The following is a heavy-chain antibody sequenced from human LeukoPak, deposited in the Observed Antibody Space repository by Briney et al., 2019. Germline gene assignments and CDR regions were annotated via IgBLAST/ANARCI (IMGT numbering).Heavy chain of an antibody. CDR2: IYFSGTT. Sequence: PSETLSLTCTVSGDSINAYYWGWIRQPPGKGLEWIGYIYFSGTTKYNPSLESRVTISVDTSKNQLSLKLSSVTAADTAVYYCARRRAEGGSNGHYNWFDPWGQGILVTVSS. J-gene: IGHJ5*02. V-gene: IGHV4-59*08. CDR3: ARRRAEGGSNGHYNWFDP. CDR1: GDSINAYY. D-gene: IGHD6-13*01.